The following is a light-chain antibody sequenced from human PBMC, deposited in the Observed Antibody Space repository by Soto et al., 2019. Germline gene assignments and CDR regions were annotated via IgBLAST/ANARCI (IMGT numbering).Light chain of an antibody. CDR3: QQYYSTPRT. J-gene: IGKJ2*02. V-gene: IGKV4-1*01. Sequence: DIVMTQSPDSLAVSLGERATINCKSSQSVLYSSNNKNYIAWYQQKPGQPPKLLIYWESGVPDRFSGSGSGTDFTLTISSLQAEDVAVYYCQQYYSTPRTFGQGTKLEIK. CDR1: QSVLYSSNNKNY.